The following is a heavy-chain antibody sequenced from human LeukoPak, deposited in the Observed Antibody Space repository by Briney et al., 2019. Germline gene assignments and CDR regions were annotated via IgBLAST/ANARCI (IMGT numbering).Heavy chain of an antibody. D-gene: IGHD6-6*01. CDR3: ARFGSSSRVGYYYYVDV. Sequence: ASVKDSSKPSRYTLTIYNTNSVRPTTGQRLERMGQLNPNSGNTGNAQKFRGRVTMTRNTTISTAYIELSTLRSENTAVYNCARFGSSSRVGYYYYVDVWGKGTTVTVSS. J-gene: IGHJ6*03. CDR1: RYTLTIYN. V-gene: IGHV1-8*01. CDR2: LNPNSGNT.